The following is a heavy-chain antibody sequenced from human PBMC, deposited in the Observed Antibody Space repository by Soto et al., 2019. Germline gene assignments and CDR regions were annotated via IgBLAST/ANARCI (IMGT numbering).Heavy chain of an antibody. CDR1: GFTFTNAW. Sequence: GGSLRLSCAASGFTFTNAWINWVRQAPGKGLEWVGRIKSKTDGGTTDYAEPVKGRFAISRDDSNKMAYLQMNSLKIDDTAVYYCTTDSYSTIIIVRFDYWGHGTLVTVSS. D-gene: IGHD3-22*01. CDR2: IKSKTDGGTT. V-gene: IGHV3-15*07. J-gene: IGHJ4*01. CDR3: TTDSYSTIIIVRFDY.